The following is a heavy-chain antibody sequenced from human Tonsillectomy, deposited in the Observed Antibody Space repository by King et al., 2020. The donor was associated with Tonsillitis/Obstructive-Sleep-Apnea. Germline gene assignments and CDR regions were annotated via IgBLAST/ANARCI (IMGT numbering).Heavy chain of an antibody. V-gene: IGHV3-30*04. D-gene: IGHD3-3*01. CDR2: ISYDGSDK. Sequence: VQLVESGGGVVPPGGSLRVSCVASGFTFSSYTIHWVRQAPGKGLEWVALISYDGSDKYYTDSVKGRFTISRDNSKNTLYLQMNNLRPEDTATYSCASPFWSGSPPNYYYMDVWGKGTTVTVSS. J-gene: IGHJ6*03. CDR1: GFTFSSYT. CDR3: ASPFWSGSPPNYYYMDV.